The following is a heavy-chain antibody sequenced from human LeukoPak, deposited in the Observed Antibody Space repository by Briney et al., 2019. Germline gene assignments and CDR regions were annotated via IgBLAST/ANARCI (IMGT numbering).Heavy chain of an antibody. CDR2: INHSGST. Sequence: SETLSLTCAVYGGSFSGYYWSWIRQPPGKGLEWIGEINHSGSTNYNPSLKSRVTISVDTSKNQFSLKLSSVTAADTAVYYCARGEDFPRGYSRFDYWGQGTLVTVSS. D-gene: IGHD4-23*01. CDR3: ARGEDFPRGYSRFDY. V-gene: IGHV4-34*01. J-gene: IGHJ4*02. CDR1: GGSFSGYY.